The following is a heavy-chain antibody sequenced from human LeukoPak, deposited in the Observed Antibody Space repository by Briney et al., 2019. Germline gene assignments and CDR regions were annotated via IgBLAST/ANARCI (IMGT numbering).Heavy chain of an antibody. CDR1: GGSISSGGYY. J-gene: IGHJ4*02. D-gene: IGHD4-17*01. Sequence: SETQSLTCTVSGGSISSGGYYWSWIRQHPGKGLEWIGYIYYSGSTYYNPSLKSRVTISVDTSKNQFSLKLSSVTAADTAVYYCARAPTTVATKPFDYWGQGTLVTVSS. CDR3: ARAPTTVATKPFDY. V-gene: IGHV4-31*03. CDR2: IYYSGST.